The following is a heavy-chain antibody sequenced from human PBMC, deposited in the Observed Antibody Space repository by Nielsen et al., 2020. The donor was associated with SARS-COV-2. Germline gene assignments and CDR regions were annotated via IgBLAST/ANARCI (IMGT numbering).Heavy chain of an antibody. J-gene: IGHJ4*02. Sequence: SETLSLTCIVSGGSISSVSHYWSWIRQPPGKGLEWIGYIFYRGNTNYNPSLKSRVTISVDTSKNQFSLKVNSVTAADTAVYYCVRIDMATISVDYWGRGTLVTVSS. V-gene: IGHV4-61*01. CDR3: VRIDMATISVDY. D-gene: IGHD5-24*01. CDR1: GGSISSVSHY. CDR2: IFYRGNT.